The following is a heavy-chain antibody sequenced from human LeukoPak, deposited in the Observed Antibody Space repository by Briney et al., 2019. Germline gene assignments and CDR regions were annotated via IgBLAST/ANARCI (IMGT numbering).Heavy chain of an antibody. Sequence: SETLSLTCSVSGGSTSTSTSYWGWVRQPPGKGLEWIGSIHYSGSTCKNPSLKSRVTISMDTSRSQFSLKVTSLTAADSAVYFCARESSSSRYFMDVWGRGTTVTVSS. CDR3: ARESSSSRYFMDV. J-gene: IGHJ6*03. CDR2: IHYSGST. D-gene: IGHD6-6*01. V-gene: IGHV4-39*07. CDR1: GGSTSTSTSY.